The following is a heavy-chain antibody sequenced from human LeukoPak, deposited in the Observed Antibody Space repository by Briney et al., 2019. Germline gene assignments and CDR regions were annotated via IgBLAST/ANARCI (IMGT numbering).Heavy chain of an antibody. CDR1: GFTFSSYG. V-gene: IGHV3-30*02. Sequence: GGSLRLSCAASGFTFSSYGMHWVRQAPGKGLEWVAFIRYDGSNKYYADSVKGRFTISRDNSKNTLYLQMNSLRAEDTAVYYCAKDYPDSYGFDYSGQGTLVTVSS. CDR2: IRYDGSNK. CDR3: AKDYPDSYGFDY. J-gene: IGHJ4*02. D-gene: IGHD5-18*01.